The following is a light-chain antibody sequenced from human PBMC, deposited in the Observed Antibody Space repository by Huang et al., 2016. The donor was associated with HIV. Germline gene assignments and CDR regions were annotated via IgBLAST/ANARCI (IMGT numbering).Light chain of an antibody. CDR2: DAS. Sequence: EIVLTQSPVTLSLSPGERATLSCRASQSVSSSLAWYQQKPGQAPRLLNYDASNRATGIPARFSGSGSGTDFTLTISSLEPEDFAVYYCQQRINLGTFGGGTKVEIK. CDR1: QSVSSS. J-gene: IGKJ4*01. CDR3: QQRINLGT. V-gene: IGKV3-11*01.